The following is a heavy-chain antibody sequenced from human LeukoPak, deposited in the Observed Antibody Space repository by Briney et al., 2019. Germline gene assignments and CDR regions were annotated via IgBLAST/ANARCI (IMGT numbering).Heavy chain of an antibody. CDR3: ARSRYYYDSSGYFY. CDR2: IYYSGST. D-gene: IGHD3-22*01. CDR1: GGSISSYY. V-gene: IGHV4-59*08. Sequence: SETLSLTCTVSGGSISSYYWSWIRQPPGKGLEWIGYIYYSGSTNYNPSLKSRVTISVDTFKNQFSLKLSSVTAADTAVYYCARSRYYYDSSGYFYWGQGTLVTVSS. J-gene: IGHJ4*02.